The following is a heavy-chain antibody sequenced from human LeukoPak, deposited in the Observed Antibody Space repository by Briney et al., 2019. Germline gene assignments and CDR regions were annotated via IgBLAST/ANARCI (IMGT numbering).Heavy chain of an antibody. D-gene: IGHD3-22*01. CDR1: GGSMNNYY. J-gene: IGHJ4*02. CDR3: ARGDYDSSGYSSYSLDY. Sequence: PSETLSLTCSVSGGSMNNYYWSWIRQPPGKGLEWIGYIYYSGNTNYNPSLKSRGTISVDTSKNQFSLKVRSVTAADTAVYYCARGDYDSSGYSSYSLDYWGQGTLVTVSS. CDR2: IYYSGNT. V-gene: IGHV4-59*01.